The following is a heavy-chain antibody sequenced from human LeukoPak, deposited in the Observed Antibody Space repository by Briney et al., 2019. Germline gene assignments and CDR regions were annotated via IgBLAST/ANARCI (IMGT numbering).Heavy chain of an antibody. CDR2: ISSSSSYI. CDR1: GFTFSSYS. D-gene: IGHD4-11*01. Sequence: PGGSLRLPCAASGFTFSSYSMNWVRQAPGKGLEWVSSISSSSSYIYYADSVKGRFTISRDNAKNSLYLQMNSLRAEDTAVYYCARADDYSNYVSYYYYYYGMDVWGQGTTVTVSS. V-gene: IGHV3-21*01. CDR3: ARADDYSNYVSYYYYYYGMDV. J-gene: IGHJ6*02.